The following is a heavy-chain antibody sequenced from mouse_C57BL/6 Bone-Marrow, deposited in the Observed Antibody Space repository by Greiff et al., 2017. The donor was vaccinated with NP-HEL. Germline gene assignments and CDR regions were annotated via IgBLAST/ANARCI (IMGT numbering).Heavy chain of an antibody. CDR1: GYSITSGYY. CDR2: ISYDGSN. Sequence: EVKLVESGPGLVKPSQSLSLTCSVTGYSITSGYYWNWIRQFPGNKLEWMGYISYDGSNNYNPSLKNRISITRDTSKNQFFLKLNSVTTEDTATYYCARGGSYDYDGPRFDYWGQGTLVTVSA. D-gene: IGHD2-4*01. V-gene: IGHV3-6*01. CDR3: ARGGSYDYDGPRFDY. J-gene: IGHJ3*01.